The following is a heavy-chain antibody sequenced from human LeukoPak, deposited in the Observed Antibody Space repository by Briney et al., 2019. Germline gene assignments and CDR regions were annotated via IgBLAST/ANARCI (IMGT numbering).Heavy chain of an antibody. CDR1: GDSLNGSH. Sequence: SETLSLTCTLNGDSLNGSHWSWIRQPPGKGLEWIGEINQSGDTHYNPALWSRLTISIDTSKNKFSLQLTSVTAADTGVYFCARVSDIMISFGGAISYFDYWGQGALVTVSS. J-gene: IGHJ4*02. D-gene: IGHD3-16*02. V-gene: IGHV4-34*01. CDR3: ARVSDIMISFGGAISYFDY. CDR2: INQSGDT.